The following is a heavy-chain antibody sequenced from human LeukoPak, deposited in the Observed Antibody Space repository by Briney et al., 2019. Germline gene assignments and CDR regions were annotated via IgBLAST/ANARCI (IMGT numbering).Heavy chain of an antibody. Sequence: SETLPLTCAVSGGSISSGGYSWSWTRQPPGKGLEWIGYIYHSGSTYYNPSLKSRVTISVDRSKNQFSLKLSSVTAADTAVYYCARAEVEYDFWSGYYFDYWGQGTLVTVSS. CDR3: ARAEVEYDFWSGYYFDY. CDR2: IYHSGST. V-gene: IGHV4-30-2*01. D-gene: IGHD3-3*01. J-gene: IGHJ4*02. CDR1: GGSISSGGYS.